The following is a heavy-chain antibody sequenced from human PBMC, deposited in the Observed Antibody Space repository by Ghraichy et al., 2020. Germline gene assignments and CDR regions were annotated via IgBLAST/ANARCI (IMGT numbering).Heavy chain of an antibody. V-gene: IGHV1-18*01. CDR3: ARSLGDHYYDSSGWYFDL. J-gene: IGHJ2*01. CDR2: ISAYNGNT. CDR1: GYTFTSYG. D-gene: IGHD3-22*01. Sequence: ASVKVSCKASGYTFTSYGISWVRQAPGQGLEWMGWISAYNGNTNYAQKLQGRVTMTTDTSTSTAYMELRSLRSDDTAVYYCARSLGDHYYDSSGWYFDLWGRGTLVTVSS.